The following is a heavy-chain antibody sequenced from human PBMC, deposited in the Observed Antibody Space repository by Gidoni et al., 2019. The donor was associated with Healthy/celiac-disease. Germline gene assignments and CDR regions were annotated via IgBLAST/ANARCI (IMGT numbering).Heavy chain of an antibody. CDR2: IYWDDDK. CDR1: GFSLSTSGVG. Sequence: QITLKESGPTLVKPTQTLTLTCTFSGFSLSTSGVGVGWIRHPPGKALEWLALIYWDDDKRYSPSLKSRLTITKDTSKNQVVLTMTNMDPVDTATYYCAHRRAGTHAFDYWGQGTLVTVSS. J-gene: IGHJ4*02. D-gene: IGHD1-1*01. CDR3: AHRRAGTHAFDY. V-gene: IGHV2-5*02.